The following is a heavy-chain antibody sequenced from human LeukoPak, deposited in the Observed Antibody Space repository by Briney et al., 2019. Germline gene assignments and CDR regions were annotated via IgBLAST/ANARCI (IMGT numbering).Heavy chain of an antibody. CDR2: ISGSGGGT. CDR1: GFTFSSYG. D-gene: IGHD4-17*01. V-gene: IGHV3-23*01. CDR3: AKDPMTTVTTVDSD. J-gene: IGHJ4*02. Sequence: GGTLRLSCAASGFTFSSYGMSWVRQAPGKGLEWVSAISGSGGGTYYADSVKGRFSISRDNSKNTLYLQMNSLRAEDTAVYYCAKDPMTTVTTVDSDWGQGTLVTVSS.